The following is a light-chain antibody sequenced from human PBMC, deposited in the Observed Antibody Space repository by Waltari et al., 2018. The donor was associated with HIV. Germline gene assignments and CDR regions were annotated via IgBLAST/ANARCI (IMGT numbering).Light chain of an antibody. CDR1: SSNLGNNY. V-gene: IGLV1-51*02. CDR3: GTWDSSLSAGYV. CDR2: ENN. Sequence: QSVLTQPPSMSAAPGPKVSISCSGISSNLGNNYVSWYQQFPGTAPKLLIFENNKRPSGIPDRFSGSKSGTSATLGITGLQTGDEADYYCGTWDSSLSAGYVFGTGTKVTVL. J-gene: IGLJ1*01.